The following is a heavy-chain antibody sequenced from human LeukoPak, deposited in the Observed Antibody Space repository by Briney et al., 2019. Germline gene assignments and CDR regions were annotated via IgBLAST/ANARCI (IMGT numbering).Heavy chain of an antibody. CDR2: ISYSGTT. CDR3: ARQRYYYGSGSYRPLDY. D-gene: IGHD3-10*01. V-gene: IGHV4-39*01. Sequence: SAPLSLTCTVSGGSISSSSYYWDWIRQPPGKGLEWIGSISYSGTTYYNPSLKSRVTISVDTSKNQFSLKLNSVTAADTAVYYCARQRYYYGSGSYRPLDYWGQGTLVTVSS. J-gene: IGHJ4*02. CDR1: GGSISSSSYY.